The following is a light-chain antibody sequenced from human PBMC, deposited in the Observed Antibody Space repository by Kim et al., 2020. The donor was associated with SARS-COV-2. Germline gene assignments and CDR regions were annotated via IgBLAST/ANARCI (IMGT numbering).Light chain of an antibody. CDR3: QQTYHTPPT. J-gene: IGKJ4*01. CDR2: SAS. Sequence: ASVGDRVTISCQASQTIITFLHWYQQKVGKAPSLLISSASTLHSGVPSRFSGSGSGTDFTLTISSLQPEDFATYYCQQTYHTPPTFGGGTKVDIK. CDR1: QTIITF. V-gene: IGKV1-39*01.